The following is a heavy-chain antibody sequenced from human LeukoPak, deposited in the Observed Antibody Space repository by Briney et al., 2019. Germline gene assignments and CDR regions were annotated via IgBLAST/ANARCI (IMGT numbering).Heavy chain of an antibody. V-gene: IGHV3-66*01. CDR1: RFTVSDKY. CDR2: IHSDGST. J-gene: IGHJ4*02. D-gene: IGHD4-23*01. Sequence: GGSLRLSCAVSRFTVSDKYMSWVRQAPGKGLEWVSVIHSDGSTYYADSVKGRFTISRDNSKNTLYLQMNSLRAEDTAVYYCARDLTYGGKRGYYFDYWGQGTLVTVSS. CDR3: ARDLTYGGKRGYYFDY.